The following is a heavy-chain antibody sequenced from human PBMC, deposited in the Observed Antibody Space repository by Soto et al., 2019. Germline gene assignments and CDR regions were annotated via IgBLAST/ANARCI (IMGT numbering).Heavy chain of an antibody. Sequence: SETLSLTCIVSGSSISTYYWSWVRQPAGKGLEWIGRISARGSTAYNPSLKGRVTMSVDTSKNQFSLKLNSVTAADTAVYYCARDSPPIGYWGQGILVTVSS. J-gene: IGHJ4*02. V-gene: IGHV4-4*07. CDR2: ISARGST. CDR1: GSSISTYY. CDR3: ARDSPPIGY.